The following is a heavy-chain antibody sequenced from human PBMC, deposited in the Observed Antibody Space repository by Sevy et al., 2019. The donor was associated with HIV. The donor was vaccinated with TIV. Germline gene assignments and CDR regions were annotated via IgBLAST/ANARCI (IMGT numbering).Heavy chain of an antibody. V-gene: IGHV3-15*01. D-gene: IGHD6-13*01. CDR1: GFTFSNAW. CDR3: ANYISTWYECHS. CDR2: IKSETEGGAA. J-gene: IGHJ4*02. Sequence: GGSLRLSCAASGFTFSNAWMSWVRQAPGKGLEWVGRIKSETEGGAADYAAPVKGRFTILRDDSTNTLFLQMNSLKTEDTAIYYYANYISTWYECHSWGQGTLVTVSS.